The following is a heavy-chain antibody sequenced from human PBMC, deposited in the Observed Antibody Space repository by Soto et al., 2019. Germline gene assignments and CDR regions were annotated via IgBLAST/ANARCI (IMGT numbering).Heavy chain of an antibody. CDR3: AYIVLRTVFGLVTTTAIYFDF. D-gene: IGHD3-3*01. V-gene: IGHV2-5*02. CDR1: GFSLTTSGVG. CDR2: VYWDDDK. Sequence: QITLNESGPTVVRPTETLTLTCRSPGFSLTTSGVGVGWIRQSPGKDPEWLALVYWDDDKRYSASLKSRLTSAKDPSKYQVVLTVSDLNPTLTATYYCAYIVLRTVFGLVTTTAIYFDFWGQGTPVAVSS. J-gene: IGHJ4*02.